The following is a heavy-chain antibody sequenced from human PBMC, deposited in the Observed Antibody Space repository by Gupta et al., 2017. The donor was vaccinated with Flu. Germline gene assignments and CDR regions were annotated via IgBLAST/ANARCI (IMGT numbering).Heavy chain of an antibody. D-gene: IGHD2-15*01. CDR1: GFTSGYFL. CDR3: TRDGVRCRGGSCYAY. Sequence: EMQLVESGGGLIQPGRSMTLSCTASGFTSGYFLMIWVRQAPGKGLGSVAYIRSKGYGGTIEYAASVRGRFTISRDDSNNIVYLQMNSLETEDTAVYYCTRDGVRCRGGSCYAYWGQGTLVTVSS. V-gene: IGHV3-49*02. J-gene: IGHJ4*02. CDR2: IRSKGYGGTI.